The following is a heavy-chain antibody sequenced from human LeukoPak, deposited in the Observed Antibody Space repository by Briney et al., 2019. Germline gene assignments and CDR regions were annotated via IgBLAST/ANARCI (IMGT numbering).Heavy chain of an antibody. CDR1: GFTFSNYA. D-gene: IGHD1-26*01. CDR2: ISGGGGST. CDR3: AKDYVQGGSYPDAHDY. J-gene: IGHJ4*02. Sequence: GGSLRLSCAASGFTFSNYAMSWVRQAPGKGLEWVSAISGGGGSTYYADSVKGRFTISRDNSKNTLYLQMNSLRAEDTAVYYCAKDYVQGGSYPDAHDYWGQGTLVTVSS. V-gene: IGHV3-23*01.